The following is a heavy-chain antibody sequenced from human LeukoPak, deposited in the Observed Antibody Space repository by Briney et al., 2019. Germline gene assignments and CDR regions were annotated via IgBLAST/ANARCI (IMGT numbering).Heavy chain of an antibody. CDR1: GFTFSSYA. D-gene: IGHD6-19*01. V-gene: IGHV3-23*01. CDR2: ISGSGGST. CDR3: AKGGSGWYGYYFDY. J-gene: IGHJ4*02. Sequence: GGSLRLSCVASGFTFSSYAMSWVRQAPGKGLEWVSAISGSGGSTYYADSVKGRFTISRDNSKNTLYLQMSSLKAEDTAVYYCAKGGSGWYGYYFDYWGQGTLVTVSS.